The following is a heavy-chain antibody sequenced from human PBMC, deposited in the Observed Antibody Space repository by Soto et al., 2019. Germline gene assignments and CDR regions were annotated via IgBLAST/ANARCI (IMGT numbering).Heavy chain of an antibody. Sequence: QVQLVESGGGVVQPGRSLRLSCAASGFTFSSYGMHWVRQAPGKGLEWVAVISYDGSNKYYADSVKGRFTISRDNSKNMLYLQMNSLRAEDTAVYYCAKANRVQLWFSAIDYWGQGTLVTVSS. CDR3: AKANRVQLWFSAIDY. V-gene: IGHV3-30*18. J-gene: IGHJ4*02. CDR2: ISYDGSNK. CDR1: GFTFSSYG. D-gene: IGHD5-18*01.